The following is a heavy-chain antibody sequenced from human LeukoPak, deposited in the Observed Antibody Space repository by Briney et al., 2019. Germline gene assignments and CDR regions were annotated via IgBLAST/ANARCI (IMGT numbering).Heavy chain of an antibody. CDR1: GGSFSGYY. CDR2: INHSGST. V-gene: IGHV4-34*01. CDR3: ARGFGSGSYPSPLYDY. D-gene: IGHD3-10*01. Sequence: SETLSLTCAVYGGSFSGYYWSWIRQPPGKGLEWIGEINHSGSTNYNPSLKSRVTISVDTSKNQFSLKLSSVTAADTAVYYCARGFGSGSYPSPLYDYWGQGTLVTVSS. J-gene: IGHJ4*02.